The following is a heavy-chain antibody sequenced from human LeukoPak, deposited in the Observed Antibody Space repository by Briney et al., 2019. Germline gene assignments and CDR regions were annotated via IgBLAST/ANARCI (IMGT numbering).Heavy chain of an antibody. CDR1: GYTFTSYG. J-gene: IGHJ4*02. Sequence: ASVKVSCKASGYTFTSYGISWVRQAPGQGLEWMGWISAYNGNTNYAQKLQGRVTMTRDTSISTAYMELSRLRSDDTAVYYCARGYYDSSGYYYWGQGTLVTVSS. D-gene: IGHD3-22*01. CDR3: ARGYYDSSGYYY. CDR2: ISAYNGNT. V-gene: IGHV1-18*01.